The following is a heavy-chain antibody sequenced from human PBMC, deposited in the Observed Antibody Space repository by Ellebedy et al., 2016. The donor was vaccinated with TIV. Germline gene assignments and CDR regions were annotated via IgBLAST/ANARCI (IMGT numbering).Heavy chain of an antibody. Sequence: AASVKVSCKASGGIFSSYAISWVRQAPGQGLEWMGRIIPILGIANYAQKFQGRVTITADKSTSTAYMELSSLRSEDTAVYYCARARSSGWLHTPDYWGQGLLVTVSS. D-gene: IGHD6-19*01. V-gene: IGHV1-69*04. CDR2: IIPILGIA. CDR3: ARARSSGWLHTPDY. J-gene: IGHJ4*02. CDR1: GGIFSSYA.